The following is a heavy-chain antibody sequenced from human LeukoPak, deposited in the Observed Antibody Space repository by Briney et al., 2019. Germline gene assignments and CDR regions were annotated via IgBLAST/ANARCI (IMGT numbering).Heavy chain of an antibody. CDR2: ITTSSTYT. V-gene: IGHV3-21*01. D-gene: IGHD5-18*01. CDR1: GFSFSSYN. J-gene: IGHJ4*02. CDR3: ATGGYSYGFTH. Sequence: GGSLRLSCEASGFSFSSYNMDWVRQTPGKGLEWISSITTSSTYTFYADSVKGRFTISRDNSKNTLYLQMDSLRAEDTAVYYCATGGYSYGFTHWGQGTLVTVSS.